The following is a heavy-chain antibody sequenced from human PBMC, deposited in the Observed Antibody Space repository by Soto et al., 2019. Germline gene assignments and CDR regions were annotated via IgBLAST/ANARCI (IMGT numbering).Heavy chain of an antibody. V-gene: IGHV4-34*01. CDR2: INHSGST. CDR3: ARRGFGLFYYGTSGSPDFYYYNMDV. J-gene: IGHJ6*03. Sequence: PSETLSLTCAVPDEPFSGSYWSWIRQPPEKGLKWIREINHSGSTNYTPSLMSRLTISMDRSRKQVSLKLNSVTAADTAVYYCARRGFGLFYYGTSGSPDFYYYNMDVWGQGTTVTVSS. CDR1: DEPFSGSY. D-gene: IGHD3-22*01.